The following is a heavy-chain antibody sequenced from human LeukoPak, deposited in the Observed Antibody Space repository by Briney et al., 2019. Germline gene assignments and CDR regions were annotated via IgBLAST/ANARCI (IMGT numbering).Heavy chain of an antibody. CDR1: GGTFSSYA. CDR2: IIPIFGTA. J-gene: IGHJ4*02. CDR3: ASGGIEVLWFGEVFDS. V-gene: IGHV1-69*06. Sequence: SVKVSCKASGGTFSSYAISWVRQAPGQGLEWMGGIIPIFGTANYAQKFQGRVTITADKSTSTAYMELSSLRSEDTAVYYCASGGIEVLWFGEVFDSWGQGTLVTVSS. D-gene: IGHD3-10*01.